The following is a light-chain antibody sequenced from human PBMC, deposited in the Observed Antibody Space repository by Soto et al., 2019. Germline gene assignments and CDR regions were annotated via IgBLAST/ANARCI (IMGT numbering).Light chain of an antibody. CDR1: SSDVGGYNY. Sequence: QSVLTQPASVSGSPGQSITISCTGTSSDVGGYNYVSWYQQYPGKAPKLIIYEVSNRPSGISNRFSGSKSGNRASLTISGLQAEDEADYYCSSCTTRSTLVFGTGTKVTVL. CDR3: SSCTTRSTLV. J-gene: IGLJ1*01. CDR2: EVS. V-gene: IGLV2-14*01.